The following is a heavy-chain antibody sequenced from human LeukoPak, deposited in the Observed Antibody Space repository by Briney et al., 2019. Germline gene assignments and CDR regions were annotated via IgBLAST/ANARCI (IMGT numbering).Heavy chain of an antibody. CDR1: GFTFSSYA. J-gene: IGHJ4*02. Sequence: PGGSLRLSCAASGFTFSSYAMRWVRQAPGKGLEWVAVVSYDGTEKYYGDSVKGRFTLSRDNSKNTLYLQMNSLRTDDTAVYYCAREGRKYGSGSLYYFDYWGQGTLVTVSS. CDR2: VSYDGTEK. D-gene: IGHD3-10*01. CDR3: AREGRKYGSGSLYYFDY. V-gene: IGHV3-30*03.